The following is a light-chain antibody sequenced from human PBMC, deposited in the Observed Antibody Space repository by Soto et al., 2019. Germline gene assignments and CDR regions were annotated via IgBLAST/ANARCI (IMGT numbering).Light chain of an antibody. CDR2: RAS. CDR3: QQRSSWPFT. CDR1: QSVSSK. V-gene: IGKV3-15*01. J-gene: IGKJ3*01. Sequence: EIVMTQSPATLSVSPGERATLSCRASQSVSSKLAWYQQKPGQAPRLLIYRASTRATDIPARFSGSGSGTEFTLTISSLQSEDFAVYYCQQRSSWPFTFGPGTKVDIK.